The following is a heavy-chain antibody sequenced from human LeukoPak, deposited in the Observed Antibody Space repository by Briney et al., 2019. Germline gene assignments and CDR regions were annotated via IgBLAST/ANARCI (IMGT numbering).Heavy chain of an antibody. J-gene: IGHJ6*04. Sequence: GGSLRLSCAASGFIFSNGWMSWVRQAPGKGLEWVGLIKSRTDGGTTDYAAPVKGRFIISRDDSKNTLYLQMNSLKTEDTAVYYCTTVYCSSTSCYSPRMDVWGKGTTVTVSS. CDR1: GFIFSNGW. D-gene: IGHD2-2*02. CDR2: IKSRTDGGTT. CDR3: TTVYCSSTSCYSPRMDV. V-gene: IGHV3-15*01.